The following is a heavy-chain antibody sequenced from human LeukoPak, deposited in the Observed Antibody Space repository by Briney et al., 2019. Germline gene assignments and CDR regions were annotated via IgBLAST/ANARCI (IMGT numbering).Heavy chain of an antibody. J-gene: IGHJ4*02. CDR1: GGSISSYY. Sequence: PSETLSLTCTVSGGSISSYYWSWIRQPPGKGLEWVSGISPSGDITYYADSVKGRFTISRDNSKNTVYLQVISLTAEDTAVYYCAKDDAWLRFGEWSQGTLVTVSS. CDR3: AKDDAWLRFGE. CDR2: ISPSGDIT. D-gene: IGHD3-10*01. V-gene: IGHV3-23*01.